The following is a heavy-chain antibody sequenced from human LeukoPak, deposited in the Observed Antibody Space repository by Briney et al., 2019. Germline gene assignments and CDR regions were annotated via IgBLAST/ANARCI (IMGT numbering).Heavy chain of an antibody. J-gene: IGHJ6*03. Sequence: NPSETLSLTCTVSGGSISSGSYYWSWIRQPAGKGLEWIGRIYTSGSTNYNPSLKSRVTISVDTSENQFSLKLSSVTAADTAVYYCARVWDYYYYMDVWGKGTTVTVSS. V-gene: IGHV4-61*02. CDR3: ARVWDYYYYMDV. CDR2: IYTSGST. D-gene: IGHD3-16*01. CDR1: GGSISSGSYY.